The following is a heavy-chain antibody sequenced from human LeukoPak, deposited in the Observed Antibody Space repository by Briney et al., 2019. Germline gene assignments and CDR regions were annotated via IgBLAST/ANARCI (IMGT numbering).Heavy chain of an antibody. D-gene: IGHD5-12*01. Sequence: SETLSLTCTVSGGSISSYYWSWIRQPPGKGLEWIGYIYYSGSTNYNPSLKSRVTISVDTSKNQFSLKLSSVTAADTAVYYCARARYSGYDFDYWGQGALVTVSS. CDR1: GGSISSYY. CDR2: IYYSGST. J-gene: IGHJ4*02. CDR3: ARARYSGYDFDY. V-gene: IGHV4-59*01.